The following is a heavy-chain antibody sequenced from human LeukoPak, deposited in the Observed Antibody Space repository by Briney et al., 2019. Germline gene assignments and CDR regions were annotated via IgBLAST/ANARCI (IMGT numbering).Heavy chain of an antibody. CDR3: ARRAGAYSHPYDY. J-gene: IGHJ4*02. V-gene: IGHV3-23*01. Sequence: GGSLRLSCTVSGFSLSSYAMSWVRQAPGKGLEWVSAISGSGGSTYYADSVKGRFTISRDNSKNTLYLQMNSLRAEDTAVYYCARRAGAYSHPYDYWGQGTLVTVSS. CDR2: ISGSGGST. D-gene: IGHD4/OR15-4a*01. CDR1: GFSLSSYA.